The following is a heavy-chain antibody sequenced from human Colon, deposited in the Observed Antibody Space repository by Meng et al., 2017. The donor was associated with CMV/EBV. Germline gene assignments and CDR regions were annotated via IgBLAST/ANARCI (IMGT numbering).Heavy chain of an antibody. CDR1: GFPLSDYY. J-gene: IGHJ6*02. V-gene: IGHV3-11*01. CDR3: ARGNTGGDYYFYGMDL. D-gene: IGHD3-10*01. CDR2: ISTSGSTV. Sequence: GGPLRLSCTASGFPLSDYYIKWIRQAPGKGLEYVAYISTSGSTVYYADSVMGRLTISRDNINNVVSLHMTSLRGDDAGVYYCARGNTGGDYYFYGMDLWGQGTTVTVSS.